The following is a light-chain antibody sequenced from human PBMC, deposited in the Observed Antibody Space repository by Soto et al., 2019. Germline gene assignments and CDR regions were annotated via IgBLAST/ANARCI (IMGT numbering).Light chain of an antibody. Sequence: EIVMTQSPVTLSVSPGERATLSCRASQSVTSNLAWYQQKPGQAPRLLIYAASTRATGIPSRFTGSGSGTEFTLTISSLQSEDFAVYYCQQYHNWPPLTFGGGTKVEIK. V-gene: IGKV3-15*01. CDR1: QSVTSN. CDR3: QQYHNWPPLT. CDR2: AAS. J-gene: IGKJ4*01.